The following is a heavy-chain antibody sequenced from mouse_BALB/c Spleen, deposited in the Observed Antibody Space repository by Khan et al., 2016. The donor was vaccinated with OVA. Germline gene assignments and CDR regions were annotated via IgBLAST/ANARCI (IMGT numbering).Heavy chain of an antibody. CDR2: IWSDGST. J-gene: IGHJ4*01. Sequence: QVQLLESGPGLVAPSQSLSITCTISGFSFTNYGIHWVRQPPGKGLEWLVVIWSDGSTTYNSAFKSRLTISKDNSKSQVFLQMNSLQTDDKEMYFCDRQRYYDYNIMDYWGQGTTVTVAA. V-gene: IGHV2-6-1*01. CDR1: GFSFTNYG. D-gene: IGHD1-1*02. CDR3: DRQRYYDYNIMDY.